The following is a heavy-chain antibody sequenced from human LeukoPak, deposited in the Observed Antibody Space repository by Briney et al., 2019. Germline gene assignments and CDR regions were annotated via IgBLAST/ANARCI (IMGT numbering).Heavy chain of an antibody. CDR2: IYPGDSDT. J-gene: IGHJ3*02. CDR1: GYSFTSYW. D-gene: IGHD3-22*01. CDR3: ARRRNYYDSKRYAFDI. Sequence: GESLKISFKGSGYSFTSYWIGWVRRMPGKGLEGMGIIYPGDSDTRYSPSFQGQVTISADKSISTAYLQWSSLKASDTAMYYCARRRNYYDSKRYAFDIWGQGTMVTVSS. V-gene: IGHV5-51*01.